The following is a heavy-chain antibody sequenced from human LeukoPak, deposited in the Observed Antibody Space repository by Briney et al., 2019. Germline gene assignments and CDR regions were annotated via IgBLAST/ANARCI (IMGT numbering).Heavy chain of an antibody. CDR2: IRDSGDNT. D-gene: IGHD6-19*01. V-gene: IGHV3-23*01. CDR3: AKHGYNSGVYDAFEI. CDR1: GFTFSIYA. J-gene: IGHJ3*02. Sequence: GGSLRLSCAASGFTFSIYAMSWVRQAPGKGLEWVSVIRDSGDNTYYADAVKGRFTISRDNSKKTLHLQMNSLRAEDTAVYYCAKHGYNSGVYDAFEIWGQGTRVTVPS.